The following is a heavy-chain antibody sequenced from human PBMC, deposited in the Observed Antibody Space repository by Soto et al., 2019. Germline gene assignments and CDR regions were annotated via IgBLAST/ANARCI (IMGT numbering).Heavy chain of an antibody. V-gene: IGHV4-34*01. D-gene: IGHD6-13*01. CDR3: ARAAEAGTPYGMDV. CDR1: GGSFSGYY. CDR2: INHSGST. Sequence: QVQLQQWGAGLLKPSETLSLTCAVYGGSFSGYYWSWIRQPPGKGLEWIEEINHSGSTNYNPSLKSRVIISVDTSKNQFSLKLSSVTAADTAVYYCARAAEAGTPYGMDVWGQGTTVTVSS. J-gene: IGHJ6*02.